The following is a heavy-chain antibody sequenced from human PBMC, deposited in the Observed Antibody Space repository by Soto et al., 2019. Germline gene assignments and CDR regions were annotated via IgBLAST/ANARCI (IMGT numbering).Heavy chain of an antibody. J-gene: IGHJ4*02. CDR1: GFSFSSYA. D-gene: IGHD3-10*01. V-gene: IGHV3-23*01. CDR3: AKGGGFGTGAYYNVAY. CDR2: TTDDGGRT. Sequence: EVQLLESGGGLVEPGGSLRLSCTASGFSFSSYAMTWVRQAPGKGLEWVSSTTDDGGRTFYADSVKGRFTISRDNSNNRGYLQMDSGRAEDTALYYCAKGGGFGTGAYYNVAYWGQGTLVTVSS.